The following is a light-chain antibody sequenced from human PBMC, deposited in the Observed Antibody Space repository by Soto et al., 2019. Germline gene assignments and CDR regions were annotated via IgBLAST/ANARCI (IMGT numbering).Light chain of an antibody. CDR3: QQYNNWPPLT. J-gene: IGKJ4*01. CDR1: QSVSSN. CDR2: GAS. Sequence: EIVMTQSPATLSVSPGERATLSCRASQSVSSNLAWYQQKPGQAPRLLIYGASTKATDIPARFSGSGTETEFTLTLSSLQSEDFAVYYCQQYNNWPPLTFGGGTKVEIK. V-gene: IGKV3-15*01.